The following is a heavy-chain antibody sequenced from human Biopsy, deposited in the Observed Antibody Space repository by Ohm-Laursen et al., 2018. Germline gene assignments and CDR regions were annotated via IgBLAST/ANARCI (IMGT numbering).Heavy chain of an antibody. CDR1: GFTFRTYG. CDR3: AKDLSVYYYYGIDV. J-gene: IGHJ6*02. D-gene: IGHD5/OR15-5a*01. CDR2: ISYDQITK. Sequence: SLRLSCAASGFTFRTYGMHWVRLAPGKGLEWVADISYDQITKHYADSVRGRFTISRDSSKDTLYLQVNSLRAEDTAVYYCAKDLSVYYYYGIDVWGQGTTVTVSS. V-gene: IGHV3-30*18.